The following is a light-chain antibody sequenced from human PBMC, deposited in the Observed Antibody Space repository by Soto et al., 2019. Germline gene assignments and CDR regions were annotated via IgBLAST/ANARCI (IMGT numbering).Light chain of an antibody. CDR2: DAS. J-gene: IGKJ1*01. CDR1: QSISTY. CDR3: QQCYMGWT. Sequence: DIQVTQSPSSLSASVGDRVTITCRASQSISTYLNWYQHKPGKAPKLLIYDASTLESGVPSRFSGTGSGTEFTFSITSLQPEDFGTYYCQQCYMGWTFGQGT. V-gene: IGKV1-39*01.